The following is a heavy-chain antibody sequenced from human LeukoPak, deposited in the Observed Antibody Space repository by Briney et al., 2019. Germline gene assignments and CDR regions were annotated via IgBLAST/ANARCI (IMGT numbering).Heavy chain of an antibody. V-gene: IGHV4-59*01. CDR1: GGSISSYY. J-gene: IGHJ5*02. CDR3: ARDYSMGGFDP. Sequence: KSSETLSLTCTVSGGSISSYYWSWIRQPPGKGLEWIGYIYYSGSTNYNPSLKSRVTISVDTSKNQFSLKLSSVTAADTAVYYCARDYSMGGFDPWGQGTLVTVSS. D-gene: IGHD6-13*01. CDR2: IYYSGST.